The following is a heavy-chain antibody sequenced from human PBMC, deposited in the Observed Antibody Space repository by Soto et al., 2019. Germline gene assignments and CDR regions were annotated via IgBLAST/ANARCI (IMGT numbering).Heavy chain of an antibody. CDR2: INPNSGGT. V-gene: IGHV1-2*02. CDR3: ARVSRYYDSSGYSG. CDR1: GCTFTGYY. J-gene: IGHJ4*02. D-gene: IGHD3-22*01. Sequence: ASVKVSCKASGCTFTGYYMHWVRQAPGQGLEWMGWINPNSGGTNYAQKFQGRVTMTRDTSISTAYMELSRLRSDDTAVYYCARVSRYYDSSGYSGWGQGTLVTVSS.